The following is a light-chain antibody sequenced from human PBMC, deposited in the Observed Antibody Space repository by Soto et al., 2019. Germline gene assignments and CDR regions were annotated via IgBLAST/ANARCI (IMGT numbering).Light chain of an antibody. Sequence: DIQMTQSPSTLSASLGDRVTITCRASQSISSWLAWYQQKPGKAPKLLIYKASNLETGVPSRFSGSGSGTDFTFTISSLQPEDIATYYCQQYDNPSITFGQGTRLEIK. CDR1: QSISSW. CDR3: QQYDNPSIT. CDR2: KAS. V-gene: IGKV1-5*03. J-gene: IGKJ5*01.